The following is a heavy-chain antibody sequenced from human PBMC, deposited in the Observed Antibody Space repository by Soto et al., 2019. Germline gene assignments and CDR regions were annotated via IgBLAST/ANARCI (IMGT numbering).Heavy chain of an antibody. V-gene: IGHV3-9*01. CDR3: AKEIVLRAAAGPFDY. CDR1: GFTFDDYA. CDR2: ISWNSGSI. Sequence: PGGSLRLSCAASGFTFDDYAMHWVRQAPGKGLEWVSGISWNSGSIGYADSVKGRFTISRDNAKNSLYLQMNSLRAEDTALYYCAKEIVLRAAAGPFDYWGQGTLGTVSS. J-gene: IGHJ4*02. D-gene: IGHD6-13*01.